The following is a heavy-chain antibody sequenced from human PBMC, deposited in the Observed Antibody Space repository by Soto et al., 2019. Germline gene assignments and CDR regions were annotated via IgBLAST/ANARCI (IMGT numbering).Heavy chain of an antibody. J-gene: IGHJ6*02. CDR1: GFTFTSYG. Sequence: QVQLVQSGAEVKKPGASVKVSCKASGFTFTSYGFSWVRQAPGQGLEWMGWISAYSGNTNYAQKLQGRVTMTTDTXTSTAYMELRSLRSDDTTVYYCARDYPYYCYGMDVWGQGTTVTVSS. V-gene: IGHV1-18*01. CDR3: ARDYPYYCYGMDV. CDR2: ISAYSGNT.